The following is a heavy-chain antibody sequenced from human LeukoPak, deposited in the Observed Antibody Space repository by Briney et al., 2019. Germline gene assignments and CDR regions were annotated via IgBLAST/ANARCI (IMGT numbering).Heavy chain of an antibody. CDR2: ISYDGSNK. V-gene: IGHV3-30*04. J-gene: IGHJ6*03. CDR1: GFTFSSYA. Sequence: GGSLRLSCAASGFTFSSYAMHWVGQAPGKGLEWVAVISYDGSNKYYADSVKGRFTISRDNSKNTLYLQMNSLRAEDTAVYYCAREPSPDIVAPYYYYMDVWGKGTTVTVSS. CDR3: AREPSPDIVAPYYYYMDV. D-gene: IGHD5-12*01.